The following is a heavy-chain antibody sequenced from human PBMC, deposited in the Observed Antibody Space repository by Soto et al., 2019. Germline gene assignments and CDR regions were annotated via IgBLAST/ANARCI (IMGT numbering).Heavy chain of an antibody. CDR2: IYYSGST. J-gene: IGHJ4*02. CDR3: ARLRGGDCDLFDY. D-gene: IGHD2-21*02. V-gene: IGHV4-39*01. Sequence: PSETLSLTCTVSGGSISSSSYYWGWIRQPPGKGLEWIGSIYYSGSTYYNPSLKSRVTISVDTSKNQFSLKLSSVTAADTAVYYCARLRGGDCDLFDYRGQGTLVTVSS. CDR1: GGSISSSSYY.